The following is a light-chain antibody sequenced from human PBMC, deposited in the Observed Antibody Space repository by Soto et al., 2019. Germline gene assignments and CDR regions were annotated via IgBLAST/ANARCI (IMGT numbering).Light chain of an antibody. J-gene: IGKJ2*03. CDR1: QNVARSN. CDR2: GAS. V-gene: IGKV3-20*01. CDR3: HQYWSSPPYS. Sequence: EMVLTQSPDTLSLSPGEIATLSCRATQNVARSNLAWYQHRPGQAPRLLISGASTRAADTPDRFSGSGSGAQFTLTISRLEPEEFAVYYYHQYWSSPPYSFGQGTRLEI.